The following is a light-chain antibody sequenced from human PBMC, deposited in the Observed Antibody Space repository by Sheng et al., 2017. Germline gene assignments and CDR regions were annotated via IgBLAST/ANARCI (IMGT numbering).Light chain of an antibody. J-gene: IGLJ1*01. CDR2: DVT. CDR1: SSDVGGYNY. V-gene: IGLV2-14*01. CDR3: SSYAGNNIFYV. Sequence: QSALTQPASVSGSPGQSITISCTGTSSDVGGYNYVSWYQQRPGKAPKLMIYDVTNRPSGVSNRFSGSKSGNTASLTVSGLQAEDEADYYCSSYAGNNIFYVFGTGTKVTVL.